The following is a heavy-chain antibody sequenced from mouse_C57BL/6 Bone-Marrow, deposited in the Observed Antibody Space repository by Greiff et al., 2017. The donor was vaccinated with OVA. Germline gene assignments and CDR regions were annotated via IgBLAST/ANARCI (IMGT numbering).Heavy chain of an antibody. V-gene: IGHV1-50*01. J-gene: IGHJ2*01. Sequence: VQLQQPGAELVKPGASVKLSCKASGYTFTSYWMQWVKQRPGQGLEWIGEIDPSDSYTNYNQKFKGKATLTVDKSSSTAYMQLSSLTSEDSAVNYCARSYLGYWGQGTTLTVSS. CDR1: GYTFTSYW. CDR2: IDPSDSYT. CDR3: ARSYLGY.